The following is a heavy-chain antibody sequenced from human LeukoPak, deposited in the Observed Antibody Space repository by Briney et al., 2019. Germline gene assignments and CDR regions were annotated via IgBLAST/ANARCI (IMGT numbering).Heavy chain of an antibody. V-gene: IGHV1-69*04. D-gene: IGHD3-22*01. Sequence: SVKVSCKASGGTFSSYAISWVRQAPGQGLEWMGRIIPILGIANYAQKFQGRVTITADKSTSTAYMELSSLRSEDTAVYYCASLLASGYSFDYWGQGTLVTVSS. CDR1: GGTFSSYA. CDR2: IIPILGIA. CDR3: ASLLASGYSFDY. J-gene: IGHJ4*02.